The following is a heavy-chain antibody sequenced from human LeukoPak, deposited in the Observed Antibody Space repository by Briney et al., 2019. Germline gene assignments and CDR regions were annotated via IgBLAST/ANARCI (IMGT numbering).Heavy chain of an antibody. CDR3: ARGRDYYGSGSYYNIDY. D-gene: IGHD3-10*01. CDR1: GGSFSGYY. J-gene: IGHJ4*02. Sequence: SETLSLTCAVYGGSFSGYYWGWIRQPPGKGLEWIGEINHSGSTNYNPSLKSRVTISVDTSKNQFSLKLSSVTAADTAVYYCARGRDYYGSGSYYNIDYWGQGTLVTVSS. CDR2: INHSGST. V-gene: IGHV4-34*01.